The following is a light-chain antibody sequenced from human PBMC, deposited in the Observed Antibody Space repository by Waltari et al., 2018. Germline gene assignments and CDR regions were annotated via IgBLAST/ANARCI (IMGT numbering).Light chain of an antibody. V-gene: IGKV1-5*03. CDR2: QAS. J-gene: IGKJ1*01. CDR1: QSISGW. CDR3: QQYDTFPWT. Sequence: DIEMTQSPSTMSASVGDRVTITCRASQSISGWLAWYQQKPGTAPKLLIYQASTLENGVPSRFRGSGSGTDFTLTINSLQPDDFATYHCQQYDTFPWTFGQGTKVEI.